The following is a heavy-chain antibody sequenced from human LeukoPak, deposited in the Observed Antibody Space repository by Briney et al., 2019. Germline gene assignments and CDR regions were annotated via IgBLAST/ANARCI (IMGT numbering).Heavy chain of an antibody. CDR3: AKTTTGYSSGRFPGWPVDY. Sequence: GGSLRLSCAASGFTFSSYAMYWVRQAPGKGLEWVSGIFGSGGSTHYADSVKGRFTISRDNSKNTVYLQMNSLRAEDTAVYYCAKTTTGYSSGRFPGWPVDYWGQGTLVTVST. D-gene: IGHD6-19*01. V-gene: IGHV3-23*01. CDR1: GFTFSSYA. CDR2: IFGSGGST. J-gene: IGHJ4*02.